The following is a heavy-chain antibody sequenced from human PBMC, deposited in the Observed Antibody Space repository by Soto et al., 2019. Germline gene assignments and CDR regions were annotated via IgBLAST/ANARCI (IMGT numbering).Heavy chain of an antibody. CDR3: AKERSSRRSFDY. CDR1: GFTFSTYA. J-gene: IGHJ4*02. D-gene: IGHD2-2*01. CDR2: ISGSGDST. Sequence: EVQLLESGGGLVQPGGSLRLSCAASGFTFSTYAMNWVRQAPGKGLEWVSGISGSGDSTYYADSVKGRFTVSRDNSKNTMYLQINSLRGEDTVIFYCAKERSSRRSFDYWGQGSLVTVSP. V-gene: IGHV3-23*01.